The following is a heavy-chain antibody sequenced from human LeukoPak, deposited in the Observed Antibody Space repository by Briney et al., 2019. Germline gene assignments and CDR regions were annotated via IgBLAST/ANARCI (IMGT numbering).Heavy chain of an antibody. V-gene: IGHV4-39*07. Sequence: SETLSLTCTVSGGSISSSSYYWGWISQPPGKGLEWIGYIYHSGSTYYNPSLKSRVTISVDRPKNQFSLKLSSVTAADTAVYYCARDNVNYYDSSGYTDYWGQGTLVTVSS. CDR3: ARDNVNYYDSSGYTDY. CDR1: GGSISSSSYY. J-gene: IGHJ4*02. CDR2: IYHSGST. D-gene: IGHD3-22*01.